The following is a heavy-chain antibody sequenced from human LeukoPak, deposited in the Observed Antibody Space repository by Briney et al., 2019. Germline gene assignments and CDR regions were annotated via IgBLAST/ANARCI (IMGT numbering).Heavy chain of an antibody. V-gene: IGHV3-48*01. CDR2: ISSTSSSSI. Sequence: GGSLRLSCAASGFTFSSYSMNWVRQAPGKGLEWVSYISSTSSSSIYYADSVKGRFTISRDNAKNTLYLQMNSLRAEDTAVYYCAKDGNRWFGEYFQHWGQGTLVTVSS. CDR1: GFTFSSYS. CDR3: AKDGNRWFGEYFQH. J-gene: IGHJ1*01. D-gene: IGHD3-10*01.